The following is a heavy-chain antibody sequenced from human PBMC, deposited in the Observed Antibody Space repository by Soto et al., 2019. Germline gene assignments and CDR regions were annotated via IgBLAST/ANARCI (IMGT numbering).Heavy chain of an antibody. CDR3: AKEAVVTRYFDL. Sequence: GGSLRLSCAASGFTVSSNYMSWVRQAPGKGLEWVAVISYDGSNKYYADSVKGRFTISRDNSKNTLYLQMNSLRAEDTAVYYCAKEAVVTRYFDLWGRGTLVTVSS. V-gene: IGHV3-30*18. D-gene: IGHD2-21*02. CDR2: ISYDGSNK. J-gene: IGHJ2*01. CDR1: GFTVSSNY.